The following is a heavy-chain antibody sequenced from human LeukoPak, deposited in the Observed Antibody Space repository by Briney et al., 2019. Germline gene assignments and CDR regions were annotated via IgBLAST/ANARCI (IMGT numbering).Heavy chain of an antibody. CDR2: INWNGGST. D-gene: IGHD2-2*01. CDR1: GFTYDDYG. V-gene: IGHV3-20*04. Sequence: GGSLRLXCAASGFTYDDYGMSWVRQAPGKGLESVSGINWNGGSTGYADSVKGRFTISRDNAKNSLYLQMNSLRAEDTALYYCARSPGGPAAMSFDYWGQGTLVTVSS. J-gene: IGHJ4*02. CDR3: ARSPGGPAAMSFDY.